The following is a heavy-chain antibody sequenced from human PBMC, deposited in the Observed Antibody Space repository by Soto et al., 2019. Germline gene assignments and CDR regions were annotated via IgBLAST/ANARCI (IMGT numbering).Heavy chain of an antibody. J-gene: IGHJ6*02. D-gene: IGHD1-20*01. CDR1: GFSLTSPGMC. CDR2: IERDDDDK. CDR3: ARSIRGPRRFNGMDL. V-gene: IGHV2-70*13. Sequence: SGPTLVNPTETLTLTCTFSGFSLTSPGMCVSWIRQPPGKALEWLALIERDDDDKYYSTSLKTRLTISKDTRKNRVVLTMANMDPADTGTYYCARSIRGPRRFNGMDLWGQGTTVTVSS.